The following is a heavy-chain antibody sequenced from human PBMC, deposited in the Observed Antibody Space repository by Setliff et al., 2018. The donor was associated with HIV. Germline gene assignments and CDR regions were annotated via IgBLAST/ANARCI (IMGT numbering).Heavy chain of an antibody. Sequence: ASVKVSCKASGYTFTSYYIHWVRQAPGQGLEWMGIVIPSTGDTNYAQNFQGRVTMTRDTSTNTVYMDLSSLKSEDTAVYYCVRQLSNSLDYWGQGTLVTVSS. CDR1: GYTFTSYY. D-gene: IGHD7-27*01. J-gene: IGHJ4*02. V-gene: IGHV1-46*01. CDR3: VRQLSNSLDY. CDR2: VIPSTGDT.